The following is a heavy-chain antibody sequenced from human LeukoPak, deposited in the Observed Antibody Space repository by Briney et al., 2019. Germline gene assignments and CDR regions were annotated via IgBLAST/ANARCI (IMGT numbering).Heavy chain of an antibody. V-gene: IGHV3-30*18. CDR2: ISYGGSNK. CDR3: AKERATETRRLDY. Sequence: PGRSLRLSCAASGFTFSRYGMHWVRQAPGKGLEWEAVISYGGSNKNYADSVKGRFTISRDNSKNTLYLQMNSLRPEDAAVYYCAKERATETRRLDYWGQGTLVTVSS. J-gene: IGHJ4*02. CDR1: GFTFSRYG.